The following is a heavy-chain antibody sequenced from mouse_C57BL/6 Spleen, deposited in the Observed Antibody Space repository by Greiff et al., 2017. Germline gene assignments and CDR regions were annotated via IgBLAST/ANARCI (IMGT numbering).Heavy chain of an antibody. CDR2: INPSTGGT. D-gene: IGHD2-3*01. V-gene: IGHV1-42*01. Sequence: EVQLQQSGPELVKPGASVKISCKASGYSFTGYYMNWVKQSPEKSLEWIGEINPSTGGTTYNQKFKTKTTLTVDKSSSTAYMQLKGLTSEDSAVYYCALPSMPFRIDYWGQGTTLTVSS. CDR1: GYSFTGYY. J-gene: IGHJ2*01. CDR3: ALPSMPFRIDY.